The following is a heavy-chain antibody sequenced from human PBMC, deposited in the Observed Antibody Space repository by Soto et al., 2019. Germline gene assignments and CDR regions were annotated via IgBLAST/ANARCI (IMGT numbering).Heavy chain of an antibody. CDR3: ANEYYETRDYFKMD. J-gene: IGHJ1*01. V-gene: IGHV4-61*03. Sequence: QVQLQESGPGLVKPSETLSLTCIVSGASVSRSGYYWSWIRQSPGKGLECIGHIYYSGHTKYNPSLESRVTISIDTSKSHFSLRLSSVTVADTAIYYCANEYYETRDYFKMDWGQGTLVTVSS. CDR1: GASVSRSGYY. D-gene: IGHD3-16*01. CDR2: IYYSGHT.